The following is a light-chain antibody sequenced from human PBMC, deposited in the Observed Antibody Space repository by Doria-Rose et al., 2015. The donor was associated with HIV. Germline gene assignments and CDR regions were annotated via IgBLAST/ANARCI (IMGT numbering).Light chain of an antibody. Sequence: QSVVTQPPSVSGAPGQRVTISCTGSSSNIGAGYDVHWYQQLPGTPPKLLIYGNTNRPSGVPDRFSGSKSGTSASLAISGLQAEDEADYYCQSSDSGLSPWVFGGGTRLTVL. CDR1: SSNIGAGYD. V-gene: IGLV1-40*01. CDR3: QSSDSGLSPWV. CDR2: GNT. J-gene: IGLJ3*02.